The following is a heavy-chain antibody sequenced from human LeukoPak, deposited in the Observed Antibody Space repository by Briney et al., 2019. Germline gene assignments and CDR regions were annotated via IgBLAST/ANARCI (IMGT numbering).Heavy chain of an antibody. Sequence: GGSLRLSCAASGFTFSSYSTNWVRQAPGKGLEWVSYISSSSSTIHYADSVKGRFTISRDNAKNSLYLQMNSLRAEDTAVYYCAREGDTGDFLYWGQGTLVTVSS. CDR3: AREGDTGDFLY. CDR2: ISSSSSTI. CDR1: GFTFSSYS. V-gene: IGHV3-48*01. J-gene: IGHJ4*02. D-gene: IGHD3-3*01.